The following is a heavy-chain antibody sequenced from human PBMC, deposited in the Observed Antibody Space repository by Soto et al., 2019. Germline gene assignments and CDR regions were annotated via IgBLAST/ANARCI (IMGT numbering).Heavy chain of an antibody. J-gene: IGHJ4*02. Sequence: EVQLVESGGGLVQPGGSLRLSCAASGFTFSSYWMHWVRQAPGKGLVWVSRINSDGSSTNYADSVKGRFTISRDNAKNTLFLQMSSLTADDTAVYYCARVRIAASGPYYFDYCGQGILVTVSS. CDR2: INSDGSST. CDR3: ARVRIAASGPYYFDY. V-gene: IGHV3-74*01. CDR1: GFTFSSYW. D-gene: IGHD6-13*01.